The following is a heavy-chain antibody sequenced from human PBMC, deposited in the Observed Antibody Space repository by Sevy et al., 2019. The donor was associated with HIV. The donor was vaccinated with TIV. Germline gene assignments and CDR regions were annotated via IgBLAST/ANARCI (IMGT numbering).Heavy chain of an antibody. CDR2: ISGSGGSGDKT. V-gene: IGHV3-23*01. CDR3: ARKYDSSGYFDY. CDR1: GFTFSNYA. J-gene: IGHJ4*02. Sequence: GGSLRLSCAASGFTFSNYAMNWVRQAPGKGLEWVSGISGSGGSGDKTNYADSVKSRFTISRDDSKNSLYLQLISLRAEDTAIYYCARKYDSSGYFDYWGQGTLVTVSS. D-gene: IGHD3-22*01.